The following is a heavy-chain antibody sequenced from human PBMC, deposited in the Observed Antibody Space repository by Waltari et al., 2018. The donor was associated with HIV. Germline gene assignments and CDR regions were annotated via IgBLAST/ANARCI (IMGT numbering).Heavy chain of an antibody. CDR1: GGSISSSSYY. CDR3: ARPGGIAVADGDACDI. D-gene: IGHD6-19*01. V-gene: IGHV4-39*01. J-gene: IGHJ3*02. CDR2: IYYMGST. Sequence: QLQLQESGPGLVKPSETLSLTCTVSGGSISSSSYYWGWIRQPPGKGLEWIGSIYYMGSTYYNPPRKRRVTISVATSKNQFSLKLSSVTAADTAVYYCARPGGIAVADGDACDIWGQGTMVTVSS.